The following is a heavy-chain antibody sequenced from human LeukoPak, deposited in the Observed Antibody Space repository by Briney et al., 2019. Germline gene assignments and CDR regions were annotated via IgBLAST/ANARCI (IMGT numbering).Heavy chain of an antibody. CDR3: ARDCYDSSGYYGYFDY. Sequence: GGSLRLSCAASGFTVSSNYMSWVRQAPGKGLEWVSVIYSGGSTYYADPVKGRFTISRDNSENTLYLQMNSLRAEDTAVYYCARDCYDSSGYYGYFDYWGQGTLVTVSS. D-gene: IGHD3-22*01. CDR2: IYSGGST. V-gene: IGHV3-66*01. J-gene: IGHJ4*02. CDR1: GFTVSSNY.